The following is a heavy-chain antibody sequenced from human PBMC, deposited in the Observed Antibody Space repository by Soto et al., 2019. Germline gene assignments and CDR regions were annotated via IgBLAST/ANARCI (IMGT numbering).Heavy chain of an antibody. J-gene: IGHJ4*02. CDR2: IIPMLDIT. CDR1: GGTFSNHI. D-gene: IGHD3-3*01. CDR3: VRHSAIGSVISLHDYTDS. Sequence: QVQLVQSGAEVKKPGSSVKVSCKASGGTFSNHIITWVRQAPGQGLEWMGRIIPMLDITNHAQKFQGRVTITADKSTTSDYMQVSSLRSEDTAVYYCVRHSAIGSVISLHDYTDSWGQGTLVTVS. V-gene: IGHV1-69*02.